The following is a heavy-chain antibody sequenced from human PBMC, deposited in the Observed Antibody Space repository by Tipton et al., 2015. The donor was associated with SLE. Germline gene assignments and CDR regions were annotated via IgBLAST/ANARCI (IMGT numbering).Heavy chain of an antibody. Sequence: AGLVKPSETLSLTCGVYGGSFSGHTWTWIRQSPGQGLEWIGDVNQSGGTNYNPSLKSRVTISVDTSKNQFSLKLSSVTAADTAVYYCARGILEWSDYWGQGTLVTVSS. CDR3: ARGILEWSDY. V-gene: IGHV4-34*01. D-gene: IGHD3-3*01. J-gene: IGHJ4*02. CDR2: VNQSGGT. CDR1: GGSFSGHT.